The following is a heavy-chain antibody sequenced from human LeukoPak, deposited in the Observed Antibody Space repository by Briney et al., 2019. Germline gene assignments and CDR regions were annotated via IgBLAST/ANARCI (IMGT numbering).Heavy chain of an antibody. V-gene: IGHV4-39*01. D-gene: IGHD6-13*01. CDR1: GGSISNSAYY. CDR2: IYSGGTT. Sequence: SETLSLNCTVSGGSISNSAYYWGWIRQPPGKGLECIGTIYSGGTTFYTPSLQSRVSISVDTSKRQFSLKLSSMTAADTAMYFCVRGATAHDAFDIWGQGTMVTVSS. CDR3: VRGATAHDAFDI. J-gene: IGHJ3*02.